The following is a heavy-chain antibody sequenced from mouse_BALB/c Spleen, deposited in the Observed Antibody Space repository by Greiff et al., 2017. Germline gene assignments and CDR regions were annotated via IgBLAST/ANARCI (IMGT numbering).Heavy chain of an antibody. Sequence: EVKLQESGPGLVKPSQSLSLTCTVTGYSITSDYAWNWIRQFPGNKLEWMGYISYSGSTSYNPSLKSRISITRDTSKNQFFLQLNSVTTEDTATYYCARAPYGYDVDYYAMDYWGQGTSVTVAS. J-gene: IGHJ4*01. CDR2: ISYSGST. CDR3: ARAPYGYDVDYYAMDY. V-gene: IGHV3-2*02. CDR1: GYSITSDYA. D-gene: IGHD2-2*01.